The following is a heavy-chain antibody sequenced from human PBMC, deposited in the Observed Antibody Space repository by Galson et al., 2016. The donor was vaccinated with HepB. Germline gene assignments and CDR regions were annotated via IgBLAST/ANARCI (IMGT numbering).Heavy chain of an antibody. J-gene: IGHJ4*02. V-gene: IGHV3-23*01. Sequence: SLRLSCAASGFTFRSYAMSWVRQAPGKGLEWVSTMTDSGGSTYYADSVKGRFTISRDNSQNTLFLHMNSLRVEDTAMYYCAKRTSHDYGALLDYWGQGTLVTGSS. CDR1: GFTFRSYA. CDR3: AKRTSHDYGALLDY. D-gene: IGHD4-17*01. CDR2: MTDSGGST.